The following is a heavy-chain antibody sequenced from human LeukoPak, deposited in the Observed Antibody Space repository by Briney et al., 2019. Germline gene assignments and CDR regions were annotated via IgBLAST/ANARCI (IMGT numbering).Heavy chain of an antibody. D-gene: IGHD5-24*01. CDR2: IYYSGST. J-gene: IGHJ4*02. Sequence: SETLSLTCTVSGGSISSYYWSWIRQPPGKGLEWIGYIYYSGSTNYNPSLKSRVTISVDTSKNHFSLKLSSVTAADTAVYYCARGDGYNSRRYFDYWGQGTLVTVSS. CDR1: GGSISSYY. V-gene: IGHV4-59*01. CDR3: ARGDGYNSRRYFDY.